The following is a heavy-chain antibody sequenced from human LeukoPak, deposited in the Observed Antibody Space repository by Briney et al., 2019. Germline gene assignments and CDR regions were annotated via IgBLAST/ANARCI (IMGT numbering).Heavy chain of an antibody. CDR3: ARAMGSSWYNWFDP. J-gene: IGHJ5*02. V-gene: IGHV4-59*08. D-gene: IGHD6-13*01. Sequence: SETLSLTCTVSGGSISNNYWSWIRQPPGKGLEWIGYIYYNGNTNYNPSLKSRVTISVDTSKNQFSLKLSSVTAADTAVYYCARAMGSSWYNWFDPWGQGTLVTVSS. CDR2: IYYNGNT. CDR1: GGSISNNY.